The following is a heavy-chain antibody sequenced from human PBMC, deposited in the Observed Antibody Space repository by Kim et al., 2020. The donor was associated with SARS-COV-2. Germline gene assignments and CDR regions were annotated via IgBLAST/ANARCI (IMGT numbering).Heavy chain of an antibody. J-gene: IGHJ4*02. D-gene: IGHD1-26*01. V-gene: IGHV4-39*07. CDR2: IYYSGST. Sequence: SETLSLTCTVSGGSISSSSYYWGWIRQPPGKGLEWIGSIYYSGSTYYNPSLKSRVTISVDTSKNQFSPKLSSVTAADTAVYYCARVALRNGPSLGGSYYFDYWGQGTLVTVSS. CDR1: GGSISSSSYY. CDR3: ARVALRNGPSLGGSYYFDY.